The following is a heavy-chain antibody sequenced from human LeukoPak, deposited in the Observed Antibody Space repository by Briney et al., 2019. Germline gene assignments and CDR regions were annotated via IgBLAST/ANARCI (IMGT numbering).Heavy chain of an antibody. Sequence: SETLSLTCTVSGGSISSYYWSWVWQPPGKGREWIWYIYSCGRTTYHPSLTSRVTISVAPSKTQFSLKLSSVPAADTAVYYCARDGDGSGWSDYWGQGTLVTVSS. V-gene: IGHV4-59*01. CDR2: IYSCGRT. CDR1: GGSISSYY. CDR3: ARDGDGSGWSDY. D-gene: IGHD6-19*01. J-gene: IGHJ4*02.